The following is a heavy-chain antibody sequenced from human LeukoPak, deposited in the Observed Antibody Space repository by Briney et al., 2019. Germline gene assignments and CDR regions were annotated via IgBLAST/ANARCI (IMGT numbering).Heavy chain of an antibody. V-gene: IGHV4-59*01. J-gene: IGHJ4*02. CDR1: GGSISSYY. CDR2: ISYSGST. D-gene: IGHD6-19*01. Sequence: SETLSLTCTVSGGSISSYYWSWIRQPPGKGLEWIGYISYSGSTNYNPSLKSRVTISVDTSKNPFSLKLSSVTAADTAVFYCASINVDSSGSYNFDYWGQGTLVTVSS. CDR3: ASINVDSSGSYNFDY.